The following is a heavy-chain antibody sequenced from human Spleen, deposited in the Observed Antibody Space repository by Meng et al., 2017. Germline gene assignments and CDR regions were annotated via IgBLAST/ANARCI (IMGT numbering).Heavy chain of an antibody. V-gene: IGHV3-23*01. CDR1: GFTFSSYA. D-gene: IGHD3-3*01. CDR2: ISDSGDNT. J-gene: IGHJ4*02. CDR3: TTTIFGVVIEDY. Sequence: GGSLRLSCAASGFTFSSYAMSWVRQAPGKGLEWVSTISDSGDNTYYADSVKGRFTISRDNSKNTAYLQMNSLKIEDTAVYYCTTTIFGVVIEDYWGQGTLVTVSS.